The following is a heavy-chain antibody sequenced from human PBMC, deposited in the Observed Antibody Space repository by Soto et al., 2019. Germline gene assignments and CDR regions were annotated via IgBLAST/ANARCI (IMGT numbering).Heavy chain of an antibody. CDR1: GYTFTSYA. CDR2: INAGNGNT. D-gene: IGHD3-3*01. J-gene: IGHJ5*02. Sequence: ASVKVSCKASGYTFTSYAMHWVRQAPGQRLEWMGWINAGNGNTKYSQKFQGRVTITRDTSASTAYMELSSQRSEDTAVYYCAREILEWLSAGNYNWFDPWGQGTLVTVSS. V-gene: IGHV1-3*01. CDR3: AREILEWLSAGNYNWFDP.